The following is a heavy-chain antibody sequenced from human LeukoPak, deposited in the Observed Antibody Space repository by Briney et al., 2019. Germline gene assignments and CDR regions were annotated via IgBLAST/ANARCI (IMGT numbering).Heavy chain of an antibody. Sequence: SETLSLTCTVSGGSISSSSYYWGWIRQPPGKGLEWIGSIYYSGSTYYNPSLKSRVTISVDTSKNQFSLKLSSVTAADTAVYYCARHVGDSSSSYYYYYMDVWGKGTTVTVSS. V-gene: IGHV4-39*01. CDR1: GGSISSSSYY. CDR3: ARHVGDSSSSYYYYYMDV. D-gene: IGHD6-6*01. J-gene: IGHJ6*03. CDR2: IYYSGST.